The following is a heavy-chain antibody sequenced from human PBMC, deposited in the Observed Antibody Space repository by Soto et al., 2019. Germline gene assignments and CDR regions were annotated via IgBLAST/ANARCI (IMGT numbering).Heavy chain of an antibody. CDR1: GFTFSSYG. CDR3: AKDAPRYCSGGSCYSSFDY. V-gene: IGHV3-30*18. J-gene: IGHJ4*02. Sequence: PVGSLRLSCAASGFTFSSYGMHWVRQAPGKGLEWVAVISYDGSNKYYADSVKGRFTISRDNSKNTLYLQMNSLRAEDTAVYYCAKDAPRYCSGGSCYSSFDYWGQGTLVTVSS. D-gene: IGHD2-15*01. CDR2: ISYDGSNK.